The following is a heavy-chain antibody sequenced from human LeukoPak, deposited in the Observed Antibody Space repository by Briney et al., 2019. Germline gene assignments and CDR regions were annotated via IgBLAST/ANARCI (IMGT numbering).Heavy chain of an antibody. CDR1: GGSISSSNW. D-gene: IGHD3-10*01. Sequence: SETLSLTCAVSGGSISSSNWWSWVRQPPGKGLEWIGEIYHSGSTNYNPSLKSRVTISVDKSKNQFSLKLSSVTAADTAVYYCASLWFGELLYAPETYYYYYGMDVWGQGTTVTVSS. V-gene: IGHV4-4*02. CDR2: IYHSGST. CDR3: ASLWFGELLYAPETYYYYYGMDV. J-gene: IGHJ6*02.